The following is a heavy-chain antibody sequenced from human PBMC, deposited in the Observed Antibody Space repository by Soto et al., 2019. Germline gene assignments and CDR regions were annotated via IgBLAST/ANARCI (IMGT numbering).Heavy chain of an antibody. CDR1: GFTFSSYW. J-gene: IGHJ6*02. V-gene: IGHV3-74*01. CDR2: INSDGSST. CDR3: ARDLGYSSSWYLSYYYYGMDV. Sequence: AGGSLRLSCAASGFTFSSYWMHWVRQAPGKGLVWVSRINSDGSSTSYADSVKGRFTISRDNAKNTLYLQMNSLRAEDTAVYYCARDLGYSSSWYLSYYYYGMDVWGQGTTVTVSS. D-gene: IGHD6-13*01.